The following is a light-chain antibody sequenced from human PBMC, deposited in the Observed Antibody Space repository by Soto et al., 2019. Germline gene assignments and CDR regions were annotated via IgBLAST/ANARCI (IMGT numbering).Light chain of an antibody. CDR3: QSYDDSHQV. CDR1: SDNIASNY. Sequence: NFMLTQPHSVSESPGKTVTISCTRSSDNIASNYVQWYQQRPGSAPTTVIYEDNQRPSGVPDRFSGSIDSSSNSAALTISGLKTEDEADYYCQSYDDSHQVFGGGTKLTVL. CDR2: EDN. V-gene: IGLV6-57*03. J-gene: IGLJ3*02.